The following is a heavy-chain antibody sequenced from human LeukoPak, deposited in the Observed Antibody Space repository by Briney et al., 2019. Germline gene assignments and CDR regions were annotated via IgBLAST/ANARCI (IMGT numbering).Heavy chain of an antibody. D-gene: IGHD3-3*01. Sequence: GGSLRLSCAASGFTFSSYAMSWVRQAPGKGLEWVSAISGSGGSTHHADSVKGRFTISRDDSKNTLYLQVNSLRAEDTAVYYCAKRPFYDFWSGPPFDYWGQGTLVTVSS. V-gene: IGHV3-23*01. J-gene: IGHJ4*02. CDR3: AKRPFYDFWSGPPFDY. CDR2: ISGSGGST. CDR1: GFTFSSYA.